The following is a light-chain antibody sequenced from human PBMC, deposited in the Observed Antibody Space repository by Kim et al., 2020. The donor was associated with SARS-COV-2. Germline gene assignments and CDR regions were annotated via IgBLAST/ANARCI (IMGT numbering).Light chain of an antibody. CDR1: SSDVGSYNL. CDR2: EGS. J-gene: IGLJ3*02. V-gene: IGLV2-23*01. CDR3: CSYAGSSTWV. Sequence: QSFTIACTGTSSDVGSYNLFSWYQQHPGKAPKLMIYEGSKRPSGVSNRFSGSKSGNTASLTISGLQAEDEADYYCCSYAGSSTWVFGGGTQLTVL.